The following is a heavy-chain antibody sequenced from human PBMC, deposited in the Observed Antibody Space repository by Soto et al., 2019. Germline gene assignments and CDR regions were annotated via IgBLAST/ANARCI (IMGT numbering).Heavy chain of an antibody. CDR3: ARQPESTSYFDY. CDR2: VYQSGTT. J-gene: IGHJ4*02. Sequence: PSETLSLTCSVSGGSVSSASYYWSWIRQPPGKGLEWIGNVYQSGTTRLNPSLKSRVSIFVDRSKNQFSLELNSATAADRAVYYCARQPESTSYFDYWGQGILVTVSS. CDR1: GGSVSSASYY. D-gene: IGHD2-2*01. V-gene: IGHV4-61*01.